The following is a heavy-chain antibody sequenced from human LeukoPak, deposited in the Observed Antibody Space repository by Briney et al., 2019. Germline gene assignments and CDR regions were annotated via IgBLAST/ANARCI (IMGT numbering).Heavy chain of an antibody. J-gene: IGHJ4*02. D-gene: IGHD1-1*01. V-gene: IGHV4-34*01. CDR1: GGSFSGYY. CDR2: INHSGST. CDR3: ARRGDWSDY. Sequence: SETLSLTCAVYGGSFSGYYWSWIRQPPGKGLEWTGEINHSGSTNYNPSLKSRVTISVDTSKNQFSLKLSSVTAADTAVYYCARRGDWSDYWGQGTLVTVSS.